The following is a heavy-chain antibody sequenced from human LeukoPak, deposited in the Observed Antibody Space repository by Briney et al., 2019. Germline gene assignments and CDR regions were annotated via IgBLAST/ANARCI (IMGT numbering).Heavy chain of an antibody. V-gene: IGHV4-59*01. CDR2: IYYSGST. D-gene: IGHD1-14*01. CDR1: GDSISSYY. CDR3: ARGGSTGGNYYYYYMDV. J-gene: IGHJ6*03. Sequence: SETLSLTCTVSGDSISSYYWSWIRQPPGKGLEWIGYIYYSGSTNYNPSLKSRVTISVDTSKNQFSLKLSSVTAADTAVYYCARGGSTGGNYYYYYMDVWGKGTTVTVS.